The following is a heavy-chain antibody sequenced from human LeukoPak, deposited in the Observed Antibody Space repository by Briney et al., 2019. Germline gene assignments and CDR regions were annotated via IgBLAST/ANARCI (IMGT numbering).Heavy chain of an antibody. Sequence: SETLSLTCAVYGGSFRVNYWTWTRHPPGKGLEWIGEINHSGSTNYNPSLKSRVTISVDTSKNQFSLKLSSVTAADTAVYYCARGIAAAGAVWFDPWGQGTLVTVSS. D-gene: IGHD6-13*01. J-gene: IGHJ5*02. V-gene: IGHV4-34*01. CDR2: INHSGST. CDR1: GGSFRVNY. CDR3: ARGIAAAGAVWFDP.